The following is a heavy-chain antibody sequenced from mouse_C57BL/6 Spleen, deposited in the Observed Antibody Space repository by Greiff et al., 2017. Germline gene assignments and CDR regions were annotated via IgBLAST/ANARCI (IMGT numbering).Heavy chain of an antibody. CDR3: ARSSYGNYGGDY. J-gene: IGHJ2*01. Sequence: VQLQQPGAALVMPGASVKLSCKASGYTFTSYWMHWVKQRPGQGLEWIGEIDPSDSYTNYNQKFKGKSTLTVDKSSSPAYMQLSSLTSDDSAVYYCARSSYGNYGGDYWGQGTTLTVSS. D-gene: IGHD2-1*01. CDR1: GYTFTSYW. CDR2: IDPSDSYT. V-gene: IGHV1-69*01.